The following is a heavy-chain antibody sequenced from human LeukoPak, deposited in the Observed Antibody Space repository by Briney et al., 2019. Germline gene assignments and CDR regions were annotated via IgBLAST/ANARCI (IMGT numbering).Heavy chain of an antibody. V-gene: IGHV4-34*01. D-gene: IGHD3-22*01. CDR3: ARPPYYYDSSGYDKYFQH. Sequence: PSETLSLTCAVYGGSFSGYYWSWIRQPPGKGLEWIGEINHSGSTNYNPSLKSRVTISVDTSKNQFSLKLSSVTAADTAVYYCARPPYYYDSSGYDKYFQHWGQGTLVTVSS. J-gene: IGHJ1*01. CDR1: GGSFSGYY. CDR2: INHSGST.